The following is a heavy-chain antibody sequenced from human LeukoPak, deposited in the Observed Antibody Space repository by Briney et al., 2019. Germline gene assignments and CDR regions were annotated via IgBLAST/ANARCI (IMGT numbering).Heavy chain of an antibody. D-gene: IGHD6-13*01. CDR2: ISYDGSNK. CDR1: GFTFGSYA. CDR3: ARAPYSSSWYGYYYYMDV. V-gene: IGHV3-30-3*01. J-gene: IGHJ6*03. Sequence: PGGSLRLSCAASGFTFGSYAMHWVRQAPGKGLEWVAVISYDGSNKYYADSVKGRFTISRDNSKNTLYLQMNSLRAEDTAVYYCARAPYSSSWYGYYYYMDVWGKGTTVTVSS.